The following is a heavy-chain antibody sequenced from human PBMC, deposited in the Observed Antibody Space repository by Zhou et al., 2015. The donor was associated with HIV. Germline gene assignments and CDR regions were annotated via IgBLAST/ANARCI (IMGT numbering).Heavy chain of an antibody. D-gene: IGHD3-3*01. CDR1: GGTFSSYT. Sequence: QVQLVQSGAEVKKPGSSVKVSCKASGGTFSSYTISWVRQAPGQGLEWMGRIIPILGIANYAQKFQGRVTITADKSTSTAYMELSSLRSEDTAVYYCARDLCGHYDFWSGPLPMDVWGQGTTVTVSS. V-gene: IGHV1-69*08. J-gene: IGHJ6*02. CDR2: IIPILGIA. CDR3: ARDLCGHYDFWSGPLPMDV.